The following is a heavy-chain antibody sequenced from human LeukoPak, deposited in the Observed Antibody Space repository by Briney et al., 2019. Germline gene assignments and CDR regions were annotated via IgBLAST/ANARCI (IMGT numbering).Heavy chain of an antibody. D-gene: IGHD6-19*01. CDR1: GFSFTTSGVG. J-gene: IGHJ4*02. Sequence: SGPTLVKATQTLTLTCTFSGFSFTTSGVGVGWMRQLPGKALELLTLIYWDDDKRHSPSLKSRLTVTKDTSKNQVVLTVTNMDPVDTATYYCAYKAPTGWYQAWGQGTLVTVSS. V-gene: IGHV2-5*02. CDR2: IYWDDDK. CDR3: AYKAPTGWYQA.